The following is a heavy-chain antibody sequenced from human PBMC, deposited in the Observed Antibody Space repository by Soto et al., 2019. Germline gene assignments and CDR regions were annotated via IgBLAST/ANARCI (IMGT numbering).Heavy chain of an antibody. J-gene: IGHJ5*02. CDR2: IIPIVGIA. CDR1: GGTFSSYT. Sequence: QVQLVQSGAEVKKPGSSVKVSCKASGGTFSSYTISWVRQAPGQGLEWMGRIIPIVGIANYAQKSQGRVTITEDKPTTRAYMALSSLRSEDTAVYYCAGGIAAARNEWHWFDPWGQGTLVTVSS. D-gene: IGHD6-13*01. CDR3: AGGIAAARNEWHWFDP. V-gene: IGHV1-69*02.